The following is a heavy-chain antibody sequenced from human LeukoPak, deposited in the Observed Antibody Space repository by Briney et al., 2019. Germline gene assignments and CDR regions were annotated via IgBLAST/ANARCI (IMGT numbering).Heavy chain of an antibody. CDR2: TYTGGNS. J-gene: IGHJ3*02. D-gene: IGHD3-22*01. CDR1: GLTLSGYW. CDR3: ARGGRGSAAVVAPRSFDI. Sequence: PGGSLRLSCSASGLTLSGYWMHWVRQIPGKGLEWVSVTYTGGNSYYADSVKGRFIISRDISKNTLYLQMNSLRAEDSALYYCARGGRGSAAVVAPRSFDIWGQGTMVTVSS. V-gene: IGHV3-53*01.